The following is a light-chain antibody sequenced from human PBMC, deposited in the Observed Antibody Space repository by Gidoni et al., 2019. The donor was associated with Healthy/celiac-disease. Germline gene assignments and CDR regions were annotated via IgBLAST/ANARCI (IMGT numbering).Light chain of an antibody. CDR1: HSVSSSY. CDR2: GAS. Sequence: EIELTQSTGTLSLSPGESATLSCRASHSVSSSYLAWYQQKPGQAPSLLIYGASSRATGIPDRFSGSGSGTDFTLTISRLEPEDFAVYYCQQYGSSPGTFXQXTKLEIK. J-gene: IGKJ2*01. V-gene: IGKV3-20*01. CDR3: QQYGSSPGT.